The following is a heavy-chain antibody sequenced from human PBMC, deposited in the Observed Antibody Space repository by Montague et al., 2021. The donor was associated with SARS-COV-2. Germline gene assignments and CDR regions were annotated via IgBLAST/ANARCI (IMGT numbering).Heavy chain of an antibody. CDR2: IYYSGST. V-gene: IGHV4-59*01. CDR3: AREKVYYSSTSCYESWFDP. J-gene: IGHJ5*02. D-gene: IGHD2-2*01. Sequence: SETLSLTCTVSGGSISSYYWSWIRQPPGKGLEWIGYIYYSGSTNYNPSLKSRVTISVDTSKNQFSLKLSSVTAADTAVYYCAREKVYYSSTSCYESWFDPWGQGTLVTVSS. CDR1: GGSISSYY.